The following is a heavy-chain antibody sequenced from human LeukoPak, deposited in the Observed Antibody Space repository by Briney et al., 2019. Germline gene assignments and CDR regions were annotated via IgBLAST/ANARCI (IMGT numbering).Heavy chain of an antibody. V-gene: IGHV3-20*04. J-gene: IGHJ6*03. D-gene: IGHD5-18*01. CDR2: INWNGGST. CDR1: GFTFDDYG. Sequence: GGSLRLSCAASGFTFDDYGMSWVRQAPGKGLEWVSGINWNGGSTGYADSVKGRFTISRDNAKNSLYLQMNSLRAEDTALYYCARVGDTAMVTYYYYYMDVWGKGTTVTVSS. CDR3: ARVGDTAMVTYYYYYMDV.